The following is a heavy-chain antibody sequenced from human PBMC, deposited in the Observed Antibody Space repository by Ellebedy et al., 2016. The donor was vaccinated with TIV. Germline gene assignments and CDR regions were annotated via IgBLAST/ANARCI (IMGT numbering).Heavy chain of an antibody. Sequence: AASVKVSCKASGYTFPNYYIHWVRQAPGQGLEWMGIINPSASSTSYAQKFQDRVIMTWDTSTSTVYLELSSLRSEDTAIYYCARHRDTALSFWGQGTLVTVSS. CDR3: ARHRDTALSF. V-gene: IGHV1-46*01. CDR2: INPSASST. J-gene: IGHJ4*02. D-gene: IGHD5-18*01. CDR1: GYTFPNYY.